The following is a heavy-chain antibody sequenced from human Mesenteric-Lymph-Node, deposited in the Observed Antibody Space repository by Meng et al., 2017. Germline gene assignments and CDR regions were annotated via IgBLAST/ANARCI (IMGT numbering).Heavy chain of an antibody. CDR2: IHYSGST. V-gene: IGHV4-59*08. J-gene: IGHJ4*02. D-gene: IGHD1-7*01. CDR1: GGSISGYY. Sequence: QVHLQESGPGLVQPSETLSLTCTVSGGSISGYYWSWIRQPPGKELEWIGYIHYSGSTNYKPSLKSRVTISVDTSKNQFSLKLSSVTAADTAVYYCARHPQFGTTMIEYWGQGTLVTASS. CDR3: ARHPQFGTTMIEY.